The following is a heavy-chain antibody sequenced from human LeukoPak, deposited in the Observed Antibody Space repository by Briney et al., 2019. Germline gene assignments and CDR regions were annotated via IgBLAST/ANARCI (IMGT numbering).Heavy chain of an antibody. Sequence: GGSLRLSCAASGFTFSSYAMNWVRQVPGKGLEWVSVISGSGGSTYYAESVKGRFTISRDNSKNTLFLQMNSLRAEDTAVYYCAKGSAIAGATPVDYWGQGILVTVSS. CDR1: GFTFSSYA. J-gene: IGHJ4*02. CDR3: AKGSAIAGATPVDY. CDR2: ISGSGGST. D-gene: IGHD1-26*01. V-gene: IGHV3-23*01.